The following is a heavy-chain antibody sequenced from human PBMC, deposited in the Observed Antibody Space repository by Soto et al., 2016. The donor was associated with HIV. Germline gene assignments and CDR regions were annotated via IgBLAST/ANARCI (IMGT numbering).Heavy chain of an antibody. Sequence: EVQLVESGGSLVQPGGSLRLSCAASGFTFSSYTMNWVRQAPGKGLEWVSYISSGSSTIYYADSVKGRFTISRDNAKNSLYLQLNSLRTEDTAIYYCVRDGQMVDLDYWGQGTLVTVSS. CDR1: GFTFSSYT. CDR2: ISSGSSTI. J-gene: IGHJ4*02. D-gene: IGHD2-8*01. CDR3: VRDGQMVDLDY. V-gene: IGHV3-48*04.